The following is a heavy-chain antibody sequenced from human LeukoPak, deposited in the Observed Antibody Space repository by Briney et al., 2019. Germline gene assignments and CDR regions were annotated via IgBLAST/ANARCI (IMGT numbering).Heavy chain of an antibody. J-gene: IGHJ4*02. Sequence: GGSLRLSCAASGFTFSSYALSWVRQAPGKGLEWVSAISGSGGSTYYADSVKGRFTISRDNSKNTLFLQMNSLRVEDTALYHCAKDMLLAATPFDSWGQGTLVTVSS. D-gene: IGHD2-15*01. CDR3: AKDMLLAATPFDS. CDR1: GFTFSSYA. CDR2: ISGSGGST. V-gene: IGHV3-23*01.